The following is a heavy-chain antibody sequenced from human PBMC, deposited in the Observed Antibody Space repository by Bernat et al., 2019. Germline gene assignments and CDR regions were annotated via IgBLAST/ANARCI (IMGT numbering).Heavy chain of an antibody. CDR3: ARDGGNYVASGIIENWFDP. V-gene: IGHV1-3*01. J-gene: IGHJ5*02. CDR1: GYTFSSYA. CDR2: INAGNGNT. D-gene: IGHD4-23*01. Sequence: QVQFVQSGAEVKKPGASVKVSCKASGYTFSSYAMHWVRQAPGQSLEWMGWINAGNGNTKYSQKLQDRVTNTRDTAASTGNMELSSLRCEDTAVYYCARDGGNYVASGIIENWFDPWGQGTVVTVSS.